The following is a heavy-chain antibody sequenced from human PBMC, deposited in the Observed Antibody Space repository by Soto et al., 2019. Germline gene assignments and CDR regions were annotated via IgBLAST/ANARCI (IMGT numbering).Heavy chain of an antibody. CDR2: ISYDGSNK. CDR3: ARALAGNYYGMDV. J-gene: IGHJ6*02. D-gene: IGHD3-3*02. V-gene: IGHV3-30-3*01. Sequence: SLRLSCAASGFTFSSYAMHWVRQAPGKGLEWVAVISYDGSNKYYADSVKGRFTISRDNSKNTLYLQMNSLRAEDTAVYYCARALAGNYYGMDVWGQGTTVTVSS. CDR1: GFTFSSYA.